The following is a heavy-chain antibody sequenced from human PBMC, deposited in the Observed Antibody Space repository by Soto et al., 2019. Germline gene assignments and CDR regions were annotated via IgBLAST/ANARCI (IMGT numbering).Heavy chain of an antibody. D-gene: IGHD2-21*02. V-gene: IGHV6-1*01. CDR3: AREPDSISHDAFYI. CDR1: GESVSSNSAA. J-gene: IGHJ3*02. Sequence: SQTLSLTCASSGESVSSNSAAWNWIRQSPSRGLEWLGRTYYRSKWYNDYAVSVKSRITINPDTSKNQFSLQLNSVTPEATAVYYFAREPDSISHDAFYIWGQGTMVTVSS. CDR2: TYYRSKWYN.